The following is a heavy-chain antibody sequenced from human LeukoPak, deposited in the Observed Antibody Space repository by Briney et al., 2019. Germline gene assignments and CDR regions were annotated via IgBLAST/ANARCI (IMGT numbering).Heavy chain of an antibody. CDR3: ARGPTESYNPDY. CDR2: INHSGST. V-gene: IGHV4-34*01. CDR1: GGSFSGYY. J-gene: IGHJ4*02. D-gene: IGHD1-26*01. Sequence: TSETLSLTCAVYGGSFSGYYWSLIRQPPGKGLEWIGEINHSGSTNYNPSLKSRVTISVDMSKNQFSLKLSSVTAADTAVYYCARGPTESYNPDYWGQGTLVTVSS.